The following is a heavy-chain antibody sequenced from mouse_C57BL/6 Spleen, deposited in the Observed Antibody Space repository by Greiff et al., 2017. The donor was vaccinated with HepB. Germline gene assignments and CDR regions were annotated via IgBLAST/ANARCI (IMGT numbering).Heavy chain of an antibody. D-gene: IGHD1-2*01. J-gene: IGHJ2*01. V-gene: IGHV3-2*02. CDR3: ARTARIKY. CDR1: GYSITSGYG. CDR2: ISYSGST. Sequence: VQLKESGPGLVKPSQSLSLTCTVTGYSITSGYGWNWIRQFPGNKLEWMGYISYSGSTNYNPSLNSRISITRDTSKNQFFLQLNSVTTEDTATSYCARTARIKYWGQGTTLTVSS.